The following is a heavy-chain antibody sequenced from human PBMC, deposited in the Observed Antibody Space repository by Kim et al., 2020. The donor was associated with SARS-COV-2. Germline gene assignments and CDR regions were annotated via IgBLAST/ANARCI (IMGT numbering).Heavy chain of an antibody. J-gene: IGHJ6*02. CDR3: ARDVVIRYFDWLPSHGMDV. Sequence: ASVKVSCKASGYTFTSYAMNWVRQAPGQGLEWMGWINTNTGNPTYAQGFTGRFVFSLDTSVSTAYLQISSLKAEDTAVYYCARDVVIRYFDWLPSHGMDVWGQGTTVTVSS. D-gene: IGHD3-9*01. CDR1: GYTFTSYA. CDR2: INTNTGNP. V-gene: IGHV7-4-1*02.